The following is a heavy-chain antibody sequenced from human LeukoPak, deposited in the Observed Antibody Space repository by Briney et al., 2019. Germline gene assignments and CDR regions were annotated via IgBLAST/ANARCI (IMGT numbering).Heavy chain of an antibody. V-gene: IGHV3-30-3*01. CDR3: ARHRGPSLHSSGYFDY. CDR1: GFPFSGYA. Sequence: PGGSLRLSCAASGFPFSGYAMHWGRQAPGKGLEWVAVMSHDGSNKYYADSVKGRFTISRDNSKNTLYLQMDSLRTEDTAVYYCARHRGPSLHSSGYFDYWGQGTLVTVSS. D-gene: IGHD3-22*01. J-gene: IGHJ4*02. CDR2: MSHDGSNK.